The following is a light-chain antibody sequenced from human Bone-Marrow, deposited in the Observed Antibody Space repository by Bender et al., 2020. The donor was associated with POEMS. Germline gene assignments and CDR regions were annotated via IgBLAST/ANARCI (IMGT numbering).Light chain of an antibody. J-gene: IGLJ2*01. CDR1: RSDVGGYNY. Sequence: QSTLTQPPSASGSPGQAVTISCTGTRSDVGGYNYVSWYRQYPGEAPKLIIYEVSRRPSGVPDRFSGAKSGNTASLTVSGLQVEDEAEYYCSSFTGTSVVFGGGTKLTV. CDR3: SSFTGTSVV. CDR2: EVS. V-gene: IGLV2-8*01.